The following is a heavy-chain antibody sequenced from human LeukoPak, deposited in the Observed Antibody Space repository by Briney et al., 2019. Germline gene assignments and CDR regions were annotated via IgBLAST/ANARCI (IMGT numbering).Heavy chain of an antibody. J-gene: IGHJ5*02. Sequence: GASVKVSCKSSGGSFSSYSVSWVRQAPGQGLEWMGAIIPLLGTVNYAQRFQGRLPFSADESTNTVFMELSSLSSEDTAVYYCARQFDGESPWGQGTLVTVSS. CDR2: IIPLLGTV. CDR1: GGSFSSYS. CDR3: ARQFDGESP. V-gene: IGHV1-69*13. D-gene: IGHD3-10*01.